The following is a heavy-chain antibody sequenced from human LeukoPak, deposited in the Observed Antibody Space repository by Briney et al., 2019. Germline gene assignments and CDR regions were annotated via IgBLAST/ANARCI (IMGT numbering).Heavy chain of an antibody. Sequence: ASVTVSCTASGYTFTSYGINWVRQAPGQGLEWMGWISGKDGHTKYAQKFQGRGTMTIDTSTSTAYMELRSLTSDDTAVYYCARDGELGAALGGASYFWFDPWGQGTLVTVSS. CDR3: ARDGELGAALGGASYFWFDP. CDR2: ISGKDGHT. V-gene: IGHV1-18*04. J-gene: IGHJ5*02. D-gene: IGHD6-25*01. CDR1: GYTFTSYG.